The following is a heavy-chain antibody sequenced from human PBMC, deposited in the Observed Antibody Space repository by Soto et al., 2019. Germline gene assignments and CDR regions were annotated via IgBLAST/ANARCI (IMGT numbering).Heavy chain of an antibody. CDR1: GFTFVSYG. CDR3: ARWVIAAGDY. J-gene: IGHJ4*02. V-gene: IGHV3-33*01. D-gene: IGHD6-13*01. CDR2: IWYDGRNK. Sequence: QVQLVESGGGVVQPGRSLRLSCAASGFTFVSYGMHWVRQAPGKGLEWVAVIWYDGRNKYYADSVKGRFTISRDNSKNTLYLQMNSLRAEDTAVYYCARWVIAAGDYWGKGTLVTVSS.